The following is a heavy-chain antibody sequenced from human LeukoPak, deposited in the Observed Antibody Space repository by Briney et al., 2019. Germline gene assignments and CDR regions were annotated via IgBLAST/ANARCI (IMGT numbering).Heavy chain of an antibody. D-gene: IGHD6-19*01. V-gene: IGHV3-7*01. J-gene: IGHJ3*02. Sequence: GGSLRLSCAASGFTFSSYWMSWVRQAPGKGLEWVANIKRDEIEKYYVDSVKGRFTISRDNGKNSLYLQMNSLRAEDTAVYYCARDCRAVAGPYDGDAFDIWGQGTMVTVSS. CDR2: IKRDEIEK. CDR3: ARDCRAVAGPYDGDAFDI. CDR1: GFTFSSYW.